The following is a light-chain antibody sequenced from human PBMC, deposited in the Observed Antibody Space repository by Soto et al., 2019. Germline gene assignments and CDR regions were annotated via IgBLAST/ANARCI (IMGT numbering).Light chain of an antibody. CDR3: QQLNSYP. V-gene: IGKV1-9*01. CDR2: AAS. Sequence: DIQLTQSPSFLSASVGDRVTITCRASQGISSYLAWYQQKPGKAPKLLIYAASTLQSGVPSRLSGSGSGTEFTLTISSLQPEDFATYYCQQLNSYPFGGGTNVDIK. CDR1: QGISSY. J-gene: IGKJ4*01.